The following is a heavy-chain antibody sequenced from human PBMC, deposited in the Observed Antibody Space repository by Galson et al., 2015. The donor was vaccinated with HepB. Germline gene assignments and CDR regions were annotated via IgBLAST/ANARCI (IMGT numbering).Heavy chain of an antibody. J-gene: IGHJ4*02. V-gene: IGHV4-4*07. CDR2: THISGST. CDR1: GGSISINW. D-gene: IGHD3-10*01. CDR3: AREVSGSYYFDY. Sequence: ETLSLTCTVSGGSISINWWTWIRQPAGKGLEWIGRTHISGSTNYNPSLKRRVTMSLDTSKDQLSLRLSSVTAADTAVYYCAREVSGSYYFDYWGQGTLVTVSS.